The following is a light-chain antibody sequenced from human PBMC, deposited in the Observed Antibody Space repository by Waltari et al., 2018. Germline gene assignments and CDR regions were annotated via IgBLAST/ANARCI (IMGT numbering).Light chain of an antibody. CDR3: QQYYNTPLT. CDR1: ESVLYSSNNKNH. V-gene: IGKV4-1*01. Sequence: DIVMTQSPESLAVSLGERATISGKTSESVLYSSNNKNHLAWYQQKPGQPPRLLLYWASTRESGVPDRFIGSGSEIDFTLTVTSLQAEDVALYYCQQYYNTPLTFGGGTKVEVK. J-gene: IGKJ4*01. CDR2: WAS.